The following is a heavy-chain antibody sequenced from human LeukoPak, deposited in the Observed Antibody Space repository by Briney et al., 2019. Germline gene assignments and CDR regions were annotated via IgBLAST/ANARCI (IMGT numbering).Heavy chain of an antibody. CDR2: ISSSSSYI. J-gene: IGHJ3*01. Sequence: KPGGSLRLSCAASGFTFSSYSTNWVRQAPGQGLEWVSSISSSSSYIYYADSVKGRFTISRDNAKNSLYLQMNSLRAEDTAVYYCARDGLSAFDVWGQGTMVTVSS. D-gene: IGHD3/OR15-3a*01. CDR3: ARDGLSAFDV. CDR1: GFTFSSYS. V-gene: IGHV3-21*01.